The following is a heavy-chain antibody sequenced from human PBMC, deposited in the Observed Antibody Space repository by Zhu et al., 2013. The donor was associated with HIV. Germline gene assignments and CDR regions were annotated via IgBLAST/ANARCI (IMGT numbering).Heavy chain of an antibody. CDR1: GYTFSSYD. V-gene: IGHV1-8*01. CDR3: ATGHKRETLGVIMYWFDP. D-gene: IGHD3-3*01. Sequence: QVQLVQSGAEVKKPGASVKVSCEASGYTFSSYDINWVRQATGQGLEWMGWMNPNSGNTGYAKEFQGRVTMTRNTSIGTAYMELSSLRSDDTAVYYCATGHKRETLGVIMYWFDPWGQGTLVTVSS. CDR2: MNPNSGNT. J-gene: IGHJ5*02.